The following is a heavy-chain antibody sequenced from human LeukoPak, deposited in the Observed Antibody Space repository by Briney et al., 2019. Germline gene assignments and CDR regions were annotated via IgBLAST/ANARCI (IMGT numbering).Heavy chain of an antibody. CDR1: GFTFSSYG. V-gene: IGHV3-74*01. CDR2: INSDGSST. J-gene: IGHJ4*02. Sequence: GGSLRLSCAASGFTFSSYGMHWVRQAPGKGLVWVSRINSDGSSTSYADSVKGRFTISRDNAKNTLYLQMNGLRAEDMALYYCAKGSRYQLPYGTFDSWGQGTLVTVS. D-gene: IGHD1-14*01. CDR3: AKGSRYQLPYGTFDS.